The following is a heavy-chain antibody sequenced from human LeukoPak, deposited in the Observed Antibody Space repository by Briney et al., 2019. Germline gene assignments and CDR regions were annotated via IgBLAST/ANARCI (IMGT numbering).Heavy chain of an antibody. CDR3: ATDQVIRVRVYYFDY. CDR2: IQYDGSNK. CDR1: GFTFSSYG. Sequence: GGSLRLSCVVSGFTFSSYGMHWVRQAPGKGLEWVAFIQYDGSNKYYADSVKGRFTISRDNSKNKLYLQMNSLRAEDTAVYYCATDQVIRVRVYYFDYWGQGTLVTVSS. V-gene: IGHV3-30*02. D-gene: IGHD3-10*01. J-gene: IGHJ4*02.